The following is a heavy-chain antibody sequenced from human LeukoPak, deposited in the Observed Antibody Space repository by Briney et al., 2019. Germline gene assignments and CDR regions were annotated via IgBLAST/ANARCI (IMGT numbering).Heavy chain of an antibody. J-gene: IGHJ5*02. Sequence: SETLSLTCAVYGGSFSGYYWSWIRQPPGKGLEWIGYIYYSGSTNYNPSLKSRVTISVDTSKNQFSLKLSSVTAADTAVYYCARGDDGFDPWGQGTLVTVSS. CDR2: IYYSGST. D-gene: IGHD3-3*01. V-gene: IGHV4-59*01. CDR3: ARGDDGFDP. CDR1: GGSFSGYY.